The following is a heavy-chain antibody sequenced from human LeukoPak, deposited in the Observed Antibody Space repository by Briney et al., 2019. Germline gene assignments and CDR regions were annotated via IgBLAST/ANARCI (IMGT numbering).Heavy chain of an antibody. Sequence: KPGGSLRLSCAASGFTFSSYSMNWVRQAPGKGLEWVSSISSSSSYIYYADSVKGRFTISRDNAKNSLYLQMNSLRAEDTAVYYCASHCCSQAYYYDDYFDYWGQGTLVTVSS. D-gene: IGHD3-22*01. CDR3: ASHCCSQAYYYDDYFDY. CDR2: ISSSSSYI. CDR1: GFTFSSYS. V-gene: IGHV3-21*01. J-gene: IGHJ4*02.